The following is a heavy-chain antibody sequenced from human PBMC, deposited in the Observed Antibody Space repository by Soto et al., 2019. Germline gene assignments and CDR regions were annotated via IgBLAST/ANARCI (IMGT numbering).Heavy chain of an antibody. J-gene: IGHJ6*02. Sequence: QVQLVESGGGVVQPGRSLRLSCAASGFTFSSYAMHWVRQAPGKGLEWVAVISYDGSNKYYADSVKGRFTISRDNSKNTLYLQMNSLRAEDTAVYYCARDAVGYDYGDYDYYYGMDVWGQGTTVTVSS. CDR3: ARDAVGYDYGDYDYYYGMDV. CDR1: GFTFSSYA. D-gene: IGHD4-17*01. CDR2: ISYDGSNK. V-gene: IGHV3-30-3*01.